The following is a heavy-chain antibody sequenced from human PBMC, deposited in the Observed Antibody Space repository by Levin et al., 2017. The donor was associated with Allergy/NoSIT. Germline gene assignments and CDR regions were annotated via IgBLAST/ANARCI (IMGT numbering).Heavy chain of an antibody. CDR1: GFTFSSDT. CDR3: ARGFEYYDSESYSQIYDYYYMGV. CDR2: ISASTNSI. V-gene: IGHV3-21*01. J-gene: IGHJ6*03. D-gene: IGHD3-10*01. Sequence: GGSLRLSCAASGFTFSSDTLNWVRQAPGKGLEWVSSISASTNSIYYADSVKGRFTSSRDNAKNSLYLQMNSLRAEDTAVYYCARGFEYYDSESYSQIYDYYYMGVWGKGTTVTVSS.